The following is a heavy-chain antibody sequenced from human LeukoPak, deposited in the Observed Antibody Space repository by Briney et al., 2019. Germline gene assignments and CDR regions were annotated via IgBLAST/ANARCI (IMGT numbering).Heavy chain of an antibody. CDR3: ARDLAGTNVDY. J-gene: IGHJ4*02. CDR1: GGSISSGDYY. Sequence: PSETLSLTCTVSGGSISSGDYYWSWIRQPPGKGLEWIGYIYHSGSTYYNPSLKSRVTISVDRSKNQFSLKLSSVTAADTAVYYCARDLAGTNVDYWGQGTLVTVSS. CDR2: IYHSGST. D-gene: IGHD1-1*01. V-gene: IGHV4-30-4*01.